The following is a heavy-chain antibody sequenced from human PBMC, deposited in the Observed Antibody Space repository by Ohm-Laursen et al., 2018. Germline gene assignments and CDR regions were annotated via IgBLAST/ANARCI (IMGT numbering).Heavy chain of an antibody. V-gene: IGHV3-11*06. CDR3: ARGFSSGWHYYFDY. Sequence: NCADSVKGRFTISRDNAKNSLYLQMNSLRAEDTAVYYCARGFSSGWHYYFDYWGQGTLVTVSS. D-gene: IGHD6-19*01. J-gene: IGHJ4*02.